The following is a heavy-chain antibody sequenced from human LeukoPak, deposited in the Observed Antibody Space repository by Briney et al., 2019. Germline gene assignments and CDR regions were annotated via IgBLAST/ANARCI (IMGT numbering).Heavy chain of an antibody. CDR2: VSTNDGNT. CDR3: TRAPPGMTMMTDY. V-gene: IGHV1-18*01. J-gene: IGHJ4*02. CDR1: GYTFTNYH. Sequence: ASVKVSCRASGYTFTNYHIAWVRQAPGQGLEWMGWVSTNDGNTVYAQRLQGRVTMTTDTSTSVAYMELRSLTSDDTAVYYCTRAPPGMTMMTDYWGQGTLVTVSS. D-gene: IGHD3-22*01.